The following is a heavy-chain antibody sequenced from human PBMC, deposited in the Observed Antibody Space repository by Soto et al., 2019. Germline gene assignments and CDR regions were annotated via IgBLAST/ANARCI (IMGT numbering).Heavy chain of an antibody. J-gene: IGHJ6*02. Sequence: GESLKISCKGSGYSFTSYWISWVRQMPGKGLEWMGRIDPSDSYTNYSPSFQGHVTISADKSISTAYLQWSSLKASDTAMYYCARPYCTNGVCSYYYYGMDVWGQGTTVTVSS. CDR2: IDPSDSYT. V-gene: IGHV5-10-1*01. D-gene: IGHD2-8*01. CDR1: GYSFTSYW. CDR3: ARPYCTNGVCSYYYYGMDV.